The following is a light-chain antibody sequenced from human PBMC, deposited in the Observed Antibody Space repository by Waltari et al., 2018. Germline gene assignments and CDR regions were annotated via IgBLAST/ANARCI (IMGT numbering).Light chain of an antibody. Sequence: SYELTQPPSVSVSPGQTASITCSADKLGDKYACWYQQKPGQSPVLVIYQDNKRPSGIPERFSGSNSGNTATLTISGTQAMDEAYYYCQAWDSSPLFGGGTKLTVL. CDR1: KLGDKY. CDR3: QAWDSSPL. V-gene: IGLV3-1*01. CDR2: QDN. J-gene: IGLJ2*01.